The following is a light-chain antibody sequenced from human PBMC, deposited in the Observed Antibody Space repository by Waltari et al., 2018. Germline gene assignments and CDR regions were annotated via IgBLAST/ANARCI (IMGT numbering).Light chain of an antibody. CDR3: QQYYSTPFT. V-gene: IGKV4-1*01. Sequence: DIVMTQSPDSLTVSLGERATINCKSRQTLLYSSTNKKYLAWYQQKPGQSPKLLIYWASTRESGVPDRFSGSGSGTDFTLTISSLQTEDVAVYYCQQYYSTPFTFGGGTKVEIK. CDR1: QTLLYSSTNKKY. J-gene: IGKJ4*01. CDR2: WAS.